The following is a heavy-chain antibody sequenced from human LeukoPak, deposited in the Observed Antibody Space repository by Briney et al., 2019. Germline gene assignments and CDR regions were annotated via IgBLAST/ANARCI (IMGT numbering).Heavy chain of an antibody. Sequence: GGSLRLSCAASGFTCSSYWMSWVRQAPGKGLEWMANIKQDGSEKYYVDSVKGRFTISRDNSKNTLYLQMNSLRPEDTAVYYCARDSPLYGSGNYRSPDNWGQGTLVTVSS. V-gene: IGHV3-7*01. CDR3: ARDSPLYGSGNYRSPDN. CDR1: GFTCSSYW. CDR2: IKQDGSEK. J-gene: IGHJ4*02. D-gene: IGHD3-10*01.